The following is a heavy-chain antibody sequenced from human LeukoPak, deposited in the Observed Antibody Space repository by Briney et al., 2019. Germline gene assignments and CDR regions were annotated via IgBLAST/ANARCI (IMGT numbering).Heavy chain of an antibody. CDR1: GYTLTGYY. CDR3: ASRYCSGGACYSVENSLDP. CDR2: INTNSGGT. Sequence: ASVKVACKASGYTLTGYYIGWVRQAPGQGLEWMGRINTNSGGTQYAQEFQGRVTMTRDTSISTAYMELSRLRSDDTAVSYCASRYCSGGACYSVENSLDPWGQGTLVTVSS. D-gene: IGHD2-15*01. V-gene: IGHV1-2*06. J-gene: IGHJ5*02.